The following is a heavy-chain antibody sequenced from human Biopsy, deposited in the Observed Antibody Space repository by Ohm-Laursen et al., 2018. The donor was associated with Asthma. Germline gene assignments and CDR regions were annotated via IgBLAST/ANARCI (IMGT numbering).Heavy chain of an antibody. Sequence: SSVKVSCNASGYTFISYAIHWVRQAPGQRLEWMGWINAGNGNTKYSQKFQGRVTITRGTSASTAYMELSSLRSEDTAVYYCARTYYDFLTGQVIDAFAIWGQGTMVTVPS. J-gene: IGHJ3*02. CDR2: INAGNGNT. V-gene: IGHV1-3*01. CDR3: ARTYYDFLTGQVIDAFAI. D-gene: IGHD3-9*01. CDR1: GYTFISYA.